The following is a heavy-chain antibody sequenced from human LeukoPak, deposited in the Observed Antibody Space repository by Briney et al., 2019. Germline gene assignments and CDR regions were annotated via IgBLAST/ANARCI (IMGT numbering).Heavy chain of an antibody. J-gene: IGHJ5*02. CDR2: ISAYNGNT. CDR1: GYTFTSYG. Sequence: ASVKVSCKASGYTFTSYGISWVRQAPGQGLEWMGWISAYNGNTNYAQKLQGRVTVTTDTSTSTAYMELRSLRSDDTAVYYCARVVEARAHYYDSSGYVDNWFDPWGQGTLVTVSS. V-gene: IGHV1-18*01. D-gene: IGHD3-22*01. CDR3: ARVVEARAHYYDSSGYVDNWFDP.